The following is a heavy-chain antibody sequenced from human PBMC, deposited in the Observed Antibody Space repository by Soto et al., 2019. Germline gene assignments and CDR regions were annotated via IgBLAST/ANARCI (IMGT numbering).Heavy chain of an antibody. Sequence: PGGSLRLSCVASGLDLASSRMNWVRHAPGKGLEWVASISGSGKDTFYRHSVKGSFAISRDSAGASLFLRLDSVKVEDKACYHFARVHLFAGSAFYCAMDVGSPGTAFIVSS. CDR2: ISGSGKDT. J-gene: IGHJ6*02. D-gene: IGHD3-10*01. V-gene: IGHV3-21*01. CDR3: ARVHLFAGSAFYCAMDV. CDR1: GLDLASSR.